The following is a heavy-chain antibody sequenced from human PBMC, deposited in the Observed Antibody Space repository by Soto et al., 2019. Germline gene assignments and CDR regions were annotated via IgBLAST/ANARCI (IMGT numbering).Heavy chain of an antibody. CDR2: IGGRGGNT. Sequence: GGSLRLSCAASGFTFRSYAMSWVRQAPGKGLDWVSAIGGRGGNTYYADSVKGRFTISRDNSKNTLFLQMDSLRAEDTAVYYCAKTRDIYYGMDVWGQGTTVTV. CDR3: AKTRDIYYGMDV. J-gene: IGHJ6*02. CDR1: GFTFRSYA. V-gene: IGHV3-23*01. D-gene: IGHD2-21*02.